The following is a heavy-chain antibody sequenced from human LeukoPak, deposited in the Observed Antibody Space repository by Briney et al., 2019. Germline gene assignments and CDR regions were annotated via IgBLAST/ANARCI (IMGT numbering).Heavy chain of an antibody. Sequence: GGSLRLSCVASGFTFSNYWMGWVRQAPGKGLEWVANIKPDGSEKFYVDSVKGRFTISGDNAKNSLYLQMNSLRVEDTAVYYCTRDGSGWSNFWGLGTPVIASS. D-gene: IGHD6-19*01. CDR1: GFTFSNYW. V-gene: IGHV3-7*01. J-gene: IGHJ4*02. CDR2: IKPDGSEK. CDR3: TRDGSGWSNF.